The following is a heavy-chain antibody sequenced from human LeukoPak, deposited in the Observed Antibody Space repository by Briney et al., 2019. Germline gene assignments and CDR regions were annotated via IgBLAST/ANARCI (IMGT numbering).Heavy chain of an antibody. CDR2: IYPGDSDT. CDR3: ARHSLPIAVAGTGSWFDP. D-gene: IGHD6-19*01. J-gene: IGHJ5*02. CDR1: GYSFTSYW. V-gene: IGHV5-51*01. Sequence: GESLKISCKGSGYSFTSYWIGWVRQMPGKGLEWMGIIYPGDSDTRYSPSFQGQVTISADKSISTAYLQWSSLKASDTAMYYCARHSLPIAVAGTGSWFDPWGQGTLVTVSS.